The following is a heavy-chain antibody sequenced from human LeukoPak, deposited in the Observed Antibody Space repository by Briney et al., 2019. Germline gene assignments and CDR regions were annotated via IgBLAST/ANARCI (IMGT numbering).Heavy chain of an antibody. CDR3: ARDVTPPYYDFWSGYYSAPAFDY. J-gene: IGHJ4*02. Sequence: GESLKISCKGSGYSFTSYWIGWVRQVPGEGLEWMGIIYPGDSDTRYSPSFQGQVTISADKSISTAYLQWSSLRAEDTAVYYCARDVTPPYYDFWSGYYSAPAFDYWGQGTLVTVSS. D-gene: IGHD3-3*01. V-gene: IGHV5-51*01. CDR2: IYPGDSDT. CDR1: GYSFTSYW.